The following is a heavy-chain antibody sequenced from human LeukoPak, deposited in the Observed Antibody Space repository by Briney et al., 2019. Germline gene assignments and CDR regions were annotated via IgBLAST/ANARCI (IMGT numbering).Heavy chain of an antibody. V-gene: IGHV3-21*04. CDR2: MTSSRYI. CDR3: TRDQFFDYDNDDAFDV. J-gene: IGHJ3*01. D-gene: IGHD3-22*01. Sequence: PGGSLGLSCAASGFSLKTYNMNWVRQAPGKGLEWVSSMTSSRYIYYADSVKGRFTISRDDANNLVFLQMHSLRAEDTAIYYCTRDQFFDYDNDDAFDVWGQGTKVIVSS. CDR1: GFSLKTYN.